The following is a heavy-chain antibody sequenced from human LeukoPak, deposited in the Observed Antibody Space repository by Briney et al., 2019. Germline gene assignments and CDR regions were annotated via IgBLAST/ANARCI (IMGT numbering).Heavy chain of an antibody. CDR2: INSDGSST. CDR1: GFTFSSYW. D-gene: IGHD3-16*02. CDR3: AKDIGSQRYYGMDV. Sequence: GGSLRLSCAASGFTFSSYWMHWVRQAPGKGLVWVSRINSDGSSTSYADSVKGRFTISRDNAKNSLYLQMNSLRAEDTALYYCAKDIGSQRYYGMDVWGQGTTVTVSS. J-gene: IGHJ6*02. V-gene: IGHV3-74*01.